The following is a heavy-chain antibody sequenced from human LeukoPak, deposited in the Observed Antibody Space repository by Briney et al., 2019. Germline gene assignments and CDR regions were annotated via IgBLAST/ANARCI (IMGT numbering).Heavy chain of an antibody. V-gene: IGHV1-69*04. CDR1: GGTFSSYA. D-gene: IGHD2-15*01. J-gene: IGHJ3*02. Sequence: GASVKVSCKASGGTFSSYAISWVRQAPGQGLEWMGRIIPILGIANYAQKFQGRVTITADKSTSTAYMELGSLRSEDTAVYYCASRYCSGGSYYREDAFDIWGQGTIVTVSS. CDR2: IIPILGIA. CDR3: ASRYCSGGSYYREDAFDI.